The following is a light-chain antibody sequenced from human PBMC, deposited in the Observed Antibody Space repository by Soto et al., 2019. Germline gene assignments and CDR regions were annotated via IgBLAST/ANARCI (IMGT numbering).Light chain of an antibody. CDR3: QQYNSYPYT. CDR2: KAS. CDR1: QSISSW. V-gene: IGKV1-5*03. J-gene: IGKJ2*01. Sequence: DIQMTQSASTLSESVGERVTITCRASQSISSWLAWYQQKPGKAPKLLIYKASSLESGVPSRFSGSGSGTEFTLTISSLQPDDFATYYCQQYNSYPYTVGQGTKLEIK.